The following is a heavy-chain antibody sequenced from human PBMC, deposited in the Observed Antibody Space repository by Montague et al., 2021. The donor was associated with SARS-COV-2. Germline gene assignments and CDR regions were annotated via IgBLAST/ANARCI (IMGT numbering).Heavy chain of an antibody. Sequence: SETLSLTCSVSGDSMSTNYWSWIRQPPGKGLEWIGHIYNSGTTIYNPSLKSRATLSIDVSKTHFSLRLSSVTATDTAVYYCARMFYDYVWETSRYRGNYFDSWGQGTLVTVSS. V-gene: IGHV4-59*01. CDR1: GDSMSTNY. J-gene: IGHJ4*02. CDR2: IYNSGTT. D-gene: IGHD3-16*02. CDR3: ARMFYDYVWETSRYRGNYFDS.